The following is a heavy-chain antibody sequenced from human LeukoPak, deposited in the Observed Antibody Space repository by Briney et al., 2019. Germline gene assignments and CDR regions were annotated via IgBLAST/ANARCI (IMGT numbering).Heavy chain of an antibody. V-gene: IGHV1-2*02. CDR2: INPNSGGT. J-gene: IGHJ6*02. CDR3: ARDPYSSSWYPWDRVVYYYYGMDV. CDR1: GYSFTDYY. D-gene: IGHD6-13*01. Sequence: ASVKVSCKASGYSFTDYYVHWVRQAPGQGLEWMGWINPNSGGTNYAQKFQGRVTMTRDTSISTAYMELSRLRSDDTAVYYCARDPYSSSWYPWDRVVYYYYGMDVWGQGTTVTVSS.